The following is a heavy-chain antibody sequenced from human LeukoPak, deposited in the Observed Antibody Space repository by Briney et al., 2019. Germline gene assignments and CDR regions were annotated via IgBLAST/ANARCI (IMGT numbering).Heavy chain of an antibody. CDR3: ARDDGSAPQDY. J-gene: IGHJ4*02. Sequence: GGSLRLSCAASGFSFSSYGMHWVRQAPGKGLEWVAVIWHDGSNKYYADSVKGRFTISRDNSENTLYLQMNSLRAEDTGVYYCARDDGSAPQDYWGQGTLVTVSS. CDR2: IWHDGSNK. V-gene: IGHV3-33*01. D-gene: IGHD3-10*01. CDR1: GFSFSSYG.